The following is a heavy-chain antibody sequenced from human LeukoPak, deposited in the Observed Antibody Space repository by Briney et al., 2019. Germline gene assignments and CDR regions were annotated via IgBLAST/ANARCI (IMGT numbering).Heavy chain of an antibody. V-gene: IGHV3-7*01. CDR1: GFTFSSYW. CDR2: IKQDGSEK. Sequence: GGSLRLSCAASGFTFSSYWMSWVRQAPGKGLEWVANIKQDGSEKYYVDSVNGRFTISRDNAKNSLYLQMNSLRAEDTAVYYCAREQWLVRDAFDIWGQGTMVTVSS. J-gene: IGHJ3*02. CDR3: AREQWLVRDAFDI. D-gene: IGHD6-19*01.